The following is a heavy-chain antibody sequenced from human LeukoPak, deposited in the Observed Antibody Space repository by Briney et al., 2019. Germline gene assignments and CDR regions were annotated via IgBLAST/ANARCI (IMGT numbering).Heavy chain of an antibody. V-gene: IGHV4-59*08. D-gene: IGHD3-3*01. Sequence: SETLSLTCSVSRGSISSNYWSWIRQPPGKPLEWIGYIYYSGSTNYNPSLKSRVTISVDTSKNQFSLKLSSVTAADTAVYYCARHSRRFWSGYYKNYYYYYMDVWGKGTTVTVSS. CDR2: IYYSGST. CDR3: ARHSRRFWSGYYKNYYYYYMDV. J-gene: IGHJ6*03. CDR1: RGSISSNY.